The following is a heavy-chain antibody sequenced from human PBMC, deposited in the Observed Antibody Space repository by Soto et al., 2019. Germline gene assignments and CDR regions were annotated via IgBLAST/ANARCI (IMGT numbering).Heavy chain of an antibody. CDR1: GGSISSSY. D-gene: IGHD3-9*01. CDR2: IYYSGST. Sequence: SETLSLTCTVCGGSISSSYWSWIRQPPGKGLEWIGYIYYSGSTDYNPSLKSRVTISVDTSKNQFSLKLSSVTAADTAVYYCAGRRGRYFDYLLAFDIDPWGQEALVTVSS. J-gene: IGHJ5*02. V-gene: IGHV4-59*08. CDR3: AGRRGRYFDYLLAFDIDP.